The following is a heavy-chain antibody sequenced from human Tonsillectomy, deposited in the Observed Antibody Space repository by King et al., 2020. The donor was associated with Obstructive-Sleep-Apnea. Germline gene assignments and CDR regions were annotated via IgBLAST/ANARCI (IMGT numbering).Heavy chain of an antibody. CDR3: ARDGCIITSCPHNYYYGAAF. CDR2: IIPILDIP. CDR1: GGTFSNYA. Sequence: QLVQSGAEVKKPGSAVKVSCKASGGTFSNYAISWVRQAPGQGLEWMGGIIPILDIPNYAQKFQGRVTITADMSTSTAYMELSSLRSEDTAIYYCARDGCIITSCPHNYYYGAAFWGQGPTVTVSS. J-gene: IGHJ6*01. D-gene: IGHD2-2*01. V-gene: IGHV1-69*09.